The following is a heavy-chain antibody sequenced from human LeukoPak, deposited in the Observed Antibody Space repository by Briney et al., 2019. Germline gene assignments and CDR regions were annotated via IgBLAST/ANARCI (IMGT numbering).Heavy chain of an antibody. Sequence: PGGSLRLSCAASGFTFSSHAMSWVRQAPGKGLEWVSAISGSGGSTYYADSVKGRFTISRDNSKNTLYLQMNSLRAEDTAVYYCARRGSYTGDFDYWGQGTLVTVSS. J-gene: IGHJ4*02. CDR3: ARRGSYTGDFDY. V-gene: IGHV3-23*01. CDR1: GFTFSSHA. CDR2: ISGSGGST. D-gene: IGHD1-26*01.